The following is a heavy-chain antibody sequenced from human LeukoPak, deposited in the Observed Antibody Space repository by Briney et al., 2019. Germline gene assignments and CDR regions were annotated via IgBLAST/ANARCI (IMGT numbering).Heavy chain of an antibody. D-gene: IGHD6-19*01. J-gene: IGHJ3*02. CDR3: AKSPSGRYFRVGAFDI. Sequence: GGSLRLSCAASGFTFDDYAMHWVRQAPGKGLEWVSGISWNSGSIGYADSVKGRFTISRDNAKNSLYLQMNSLRAEDTALYYCAKSPSGRYFRVGAFDIWGQGTMVTVSS. V-gene: IGHV3-9*01. CDR2: ISWNSGSI. CDR1: GFTFDDYA.